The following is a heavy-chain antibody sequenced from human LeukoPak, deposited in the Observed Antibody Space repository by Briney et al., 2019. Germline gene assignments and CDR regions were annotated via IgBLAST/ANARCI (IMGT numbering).Heavy chain of an antibody. Sequence: SVKVSCKASGNTFSSYIITWVRQAPGQGLEWMGGIVPIFGTANYAQRFQGRVTITADKSSTTAYLELTRLSSDDTAVYYCARVGDFGAGSAMVLTNWGQGTLVTVSS. CDR1: GNTFSSYI. CDR2: IVPIFGTA. J-gene: IGHJ4*02. V-gene: IGHV1-69*06. D-gene: IGHD4-17*01. CDR3: ARVGDFGAGSAMVLTN.